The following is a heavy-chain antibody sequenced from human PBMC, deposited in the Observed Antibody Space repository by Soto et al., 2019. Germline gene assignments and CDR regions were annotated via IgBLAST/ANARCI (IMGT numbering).Heavy chain of an antibody. CDR1: GGTFSGYY. D-gene: IGHD3-10*01. CDR2: INHSGST. V-gene: IGHV4-34*01. J-gene: IGHJ5*02. CDR3: ARVPINYYGSGSYAWFDP. Sequence: SETLSLTCTVYGGTFSGYYWSWIRQPPGKGLEWIGEINHSGSTNYNPSLKSRVTISVDTSKNQFSLKLSSVTAADTAVYYCARVPINYYGSGSYAWFDPWGQGTLVTVSS.